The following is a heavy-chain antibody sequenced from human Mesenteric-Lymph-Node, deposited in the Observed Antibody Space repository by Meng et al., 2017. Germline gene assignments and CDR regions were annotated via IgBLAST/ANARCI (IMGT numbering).Heavy chain of an antibody. V-gene: IGHV4-34*01. J-gene: IGHJ4*02. Sequence: SQTLSLTCAVYGGSFSGYYWSWIRQPPGKGLEWIGEINHSGSTNYNPSLKSRVTISVDTSKNQFSLKLSSVTAADTAVYYCARVARYCSGGSCYSNRRSYFDYWGQGTLVTVSS. CDR1: GGSFSGYY. D-gene: IGHD2-15*01. CDR2: INHSGST. CDR3: ARVARYCSGGSCYSNRRSYFDY.